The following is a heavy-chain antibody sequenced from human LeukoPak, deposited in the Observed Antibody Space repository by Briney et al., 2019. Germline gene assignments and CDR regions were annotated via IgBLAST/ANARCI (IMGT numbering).Heavy chain of an antibody. CDR3: ARGLVGAYFDY. Sequence: GGSLRLSCAASGFTVSSNYMNWVRQAPGKGLEWVSVIYSGGTTYYADSVKGRFTISRDNSKNTLYLQMNSLRAEDTAVYYCARGLVGAYFDYWRQGTLVTVSS. CDR1: GFTVSSNY. J-gene: IGHJ4*02. V-gene: IGHV3-53*01. CDR2: IYSGGTT. D-gene: IGHD1-26*01.